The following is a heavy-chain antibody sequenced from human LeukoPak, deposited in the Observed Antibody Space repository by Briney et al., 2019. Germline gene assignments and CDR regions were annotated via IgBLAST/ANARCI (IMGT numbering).Heavy chain of an antibody. Sequence: GASVKVSCKASGYTFTGYYMHWVRQAPGQGLEWMGRINPNSGGTNYAQKFQGRVTMTRDTSISTAYMELSRLRSDDTAVYYCATHFMITFGGVIVNDYWGQGTLVTVSS. D-gene: IGHD3-16*02. CDR2: INPNSGGT. CDR3: ATHFMITFGGVIVNDY. V-gene: IGHV1-2*06. CDR1: GYTFTGYY. J-gene: IGHJ4*02.